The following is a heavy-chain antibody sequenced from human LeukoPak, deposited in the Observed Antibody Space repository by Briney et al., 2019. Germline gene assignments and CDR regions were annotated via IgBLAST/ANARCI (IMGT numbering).Heavy chain of an antibody. Sequence: GGSLRLSCAASGFTFSSYWMNWARQAPGKGLEWVASINHNGNVNYYVDSVKGRFTISRDNAKNSLYLQMNSLRPEDTAVYYCATKWELGYWGQGTLVTVSS. CDR2: INHNGNVN. J-gene: IGHJ4*02. CDR3: ATKWELGY. V-gene: IGHV3-7*01. D-gene: IGHD1-26*01. CDR1: GFTFSSYW.